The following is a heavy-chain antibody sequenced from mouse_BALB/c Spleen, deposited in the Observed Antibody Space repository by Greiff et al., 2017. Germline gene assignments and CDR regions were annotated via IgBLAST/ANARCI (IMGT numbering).Heavy chain of an antibody. CDR1: GYTFTSYW. V-gene: IGHV1-69*02. J-gene: IGHJ4*01. D-gene: IGHD2-10*02. CDR3: ARDPYGNYDYDAMEY. CDR2: IDPSDSYT. Sequence: QVQLQQPGAELVKPGASVKLSCKASGYTFTSYWMHWVKQRPGQGLEWIGEIDPSDSYTNYNQKFKGKATLTVDKSSSTAYMQLSSLTSEDSAVYYCARDPYGNYDYDAMEYWGQGTSVTVSS.